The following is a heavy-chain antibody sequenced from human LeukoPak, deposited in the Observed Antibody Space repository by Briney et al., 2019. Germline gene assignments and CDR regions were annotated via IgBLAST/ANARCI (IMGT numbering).Heavy chain of an antibody. Sequence: SETLSLTCTVSGGSISSSSYYWGWIRQPPGKGLEWIGSIYYSGSTYYNPSLKSRVTISVDTSKNQFSLKLSSVTAADTAVYYCARVGSYYDSSGYYYLDYWGQGTLVTVSS. CDR1: GGSISSSSYY. V-gene: IGHV4-39*01. CDR2: IYYSGST. D-gene: IGHD3-22*01. J-gene: IGHJ4*02. CDR3: ARVGSYYDSSGYYYLDY.